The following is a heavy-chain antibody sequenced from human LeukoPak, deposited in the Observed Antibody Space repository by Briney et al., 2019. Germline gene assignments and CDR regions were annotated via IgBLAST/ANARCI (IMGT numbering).Heavy chain of an antibody. V-gene: IGHV3-30*04. D-gene: IGHD3-10*01. CDR2: ISYDGSNK. CDR1: GFTFSSYA. CDR3: ARDPGFRKPDYFDY. J-gene: IGHJ4*02. Sequence: GGSLRLSCAASGFTFSSYAMHWVRQAPGKGLEWVAVISYDGSNKYYADSVKGRFTISRDNSKNTLYLQMNSLRAEDTAVYYCARDPGFRKPDYFDYWGQGTLVTVSS.